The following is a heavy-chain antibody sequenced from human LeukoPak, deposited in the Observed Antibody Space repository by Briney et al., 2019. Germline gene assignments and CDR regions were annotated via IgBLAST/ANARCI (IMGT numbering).Heavy chain of an antibody. CDR2: INPNDGDT. J-gene: IGHJ4*02. CDR1: GYTFTDYY. Sequence: ASVKVSCKASGYTFTDYYMHWVRQAPGQGFEWMGWINPNDGDTNCAQKFQGRVTMTRDTSISTAHMEVSRLRSDDTAVYYCARANFLYCSSSTCLFDYWGQGTLVTVSS. V-gene: IGHV1-2*02. D-gene: IGHD2-2*01. CDR3: ARANFLYCSSSTCLFDY.